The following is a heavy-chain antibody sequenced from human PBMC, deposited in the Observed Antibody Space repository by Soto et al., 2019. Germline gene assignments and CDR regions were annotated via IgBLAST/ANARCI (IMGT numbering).Heavy chain of an antibody. J-gene: IGHJ6*02. Sequence: PSETLSLTCAVYGGSFSGYYWSWIRQHPGKGLEWIGEINHSGSTNYNPSLKSRVTISVDTSKNQFSLKLSSVTAADTAVYYCARGVRVTAIRFYYYYGMEVWGHGNTVTVSS. CDR1: GGSFSGYY. CDR3: ARGVRVTAIRFYYYYGMEV. D-gene: IGHD2-21*02. V-gene: IGHV4-34*01. CDR2: INHSGST.